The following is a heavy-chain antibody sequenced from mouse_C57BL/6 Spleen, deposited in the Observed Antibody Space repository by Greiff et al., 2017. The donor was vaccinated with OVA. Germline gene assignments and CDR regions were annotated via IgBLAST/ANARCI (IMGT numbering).Heavy chain of an antibody. D-gene: IGHD2-5*01. CDR3: ARAYYSNSYYFDY. V-gene: IGHV5-4*03. CDR2: ISDGGSYT. CDR1: GFTFSSYA. Sequence: EVKLVESGGGLVKPGGSLKLSCAASGFTFSSYAMSWVRQTPEKRLEWVATISDGGSYTYYPDNVKGRFTISRDNAKNNLYLQMSNLKSEDTAMYYCARAYYSNSYYFDYWGQGTTLTVSS. J-gene: IGHJ2*01.